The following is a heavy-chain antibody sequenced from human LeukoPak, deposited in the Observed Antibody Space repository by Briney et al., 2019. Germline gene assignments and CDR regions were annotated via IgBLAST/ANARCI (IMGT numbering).Heavy chain of an antibody. Sequence: SETLSLTCAVYGGSFSGYYWSWIRQPPGKGLEWIGEINHSGSTNYNPSLKSRVTISVDTSKNQFSLKLSSVTAADTAVYYCARLGEKTRYSSSWRTHDYWGQGTLVTVSS. D-gene: IGHD6-13*01. CDR2: INHSGST. CDR1: GGSFSGYY. J-gene: IGHJ4*02. V-gene: IGHV4-34*01. CDR3: ARLGEKTRYSSSWRTHDY.